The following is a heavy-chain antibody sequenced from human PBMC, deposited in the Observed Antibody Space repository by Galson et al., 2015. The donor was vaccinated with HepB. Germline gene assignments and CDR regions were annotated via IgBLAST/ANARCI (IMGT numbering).Heavy chain of an antibody. V-gene: IGHV3-9*01. D-gene: IGHD2-21*01. CDR2: ISWNSGSI. Sequence: SLRLSXXXSGLTFDDYAMHWVRQAPGKGLEXVSGISWNSGSIGYADSVKGRFTISRDNAKNSLYLLMNSLRPEDTALCYSGKGSGDSYYYSYMDVWGKGTTVTVSS. CDR3: GKGSGDSYYYSYMDV. CDR1: GLTFDDYA. J-gene: IGHJ6*03.